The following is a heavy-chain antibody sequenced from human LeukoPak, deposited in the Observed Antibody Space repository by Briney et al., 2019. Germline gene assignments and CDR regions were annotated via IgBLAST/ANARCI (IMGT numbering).Heavy chain of an antibody. Sequence: GESLKISCKGSGYSFTSCWIGWVRQMPGKGLEWMGIIYPGDSDTGYSPSFQGQVTISADKSISTAYLQWSSLKASDTAMYYCARQVHLYSNYRRNYYYYMDVWGKGTTVTVSS. CDR1: GYSFTSCW. V-gene: IGHV5-51*01. CDR3: ARQVHLYSNYRRNYYYYMDV. D-gene: IGHD4-11*01. J-gene: IGHJ6*03. CDR2: IYPGDSDT.